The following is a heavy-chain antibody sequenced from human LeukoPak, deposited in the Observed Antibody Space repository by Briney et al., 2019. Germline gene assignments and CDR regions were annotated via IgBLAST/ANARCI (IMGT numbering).Heavy chain of an antibody. CDR3: VKDFMGYCSSTSCYSWVFDY. D-gene: IGHD2-2*02. CDR2: ISGSGGST. J-gene: IGHJ4*02. CDR1: GFTFSSYA. Sequence: PGGSLRLSCAASGFTFSSYAMSWVRQAPGKGLEWVSAISGSGGSTYYADSVKGRFTISRDNSKNTLYLQMNSLRAEDTAVYYCVKDFMGYCSSTSCYSWVFDYWGQGTLVTVSS. V-gene: IGHV3-23*01.